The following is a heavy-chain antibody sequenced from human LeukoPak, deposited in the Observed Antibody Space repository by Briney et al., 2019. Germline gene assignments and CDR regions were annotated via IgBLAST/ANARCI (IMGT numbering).Heavy chain of an antibody. CDR1: GYTFTSYY. D-gene: IGHD2-21*02. J-gene: IGHJ3*02. CDR2: INPSGGST. V-gene: IGHV1-46*01. Sequence: ASVKVSCTASGYTFTSYYMHWVRQAPGQGLEWMGIINPSGGSTSYAQKFQGRVTMTRDTSTSTVYMELSSLRSEDTAVYYCAREGLLCGGDCYRDAFDIWGQGTMVTVSS. CDR3: AREGLLCGGDCYRDAFDI.